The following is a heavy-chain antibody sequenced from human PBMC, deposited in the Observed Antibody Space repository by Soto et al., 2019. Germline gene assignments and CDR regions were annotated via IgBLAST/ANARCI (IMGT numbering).Heavy chain of an antibody. CDR1: GFTFSSYA. D-gene: IGHD6-13*01. V-gene: IGHV3-23*01. Sequence: EVQLLESGGGLVQPGGSLRLSCAASGFTFSSYAMSWVRQAPGTGLEWVSVISGSGDSTYYADSVRGRFTISRDNSKNTLYLQMNRLRAEDTAVYYCAKDSDGAAAGPTKFYGMDVWGQGNTVTVPS. J-gene: IGHJ6*02. CDR3: AKDSDGAAAGPTKFYGMDV. CDR2: ISGSGDST.